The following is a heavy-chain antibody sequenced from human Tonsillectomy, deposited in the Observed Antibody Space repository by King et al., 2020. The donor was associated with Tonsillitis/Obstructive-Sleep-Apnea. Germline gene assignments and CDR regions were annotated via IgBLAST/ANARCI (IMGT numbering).Heavy chain of an antibody. Sequence: VQLVESWGGLVQPGGSLRLSCSTSGFTFSSYSMNWGLQAPGKGLEGGSYIIGSSSTRHYADSVKGRFTFSRDNAKNSLYLQMNSRRDEDTAVYYCASLTPPSDYWGQGPLVTVSS. D-gene: IGHD1-14*01. J-gene: IGHJ4*02. CDR1: GFTFSSYS. CDR2: IIGSSSTR. CDR3: ASLTPPSDY. V-gene: IGHV3-48*02.